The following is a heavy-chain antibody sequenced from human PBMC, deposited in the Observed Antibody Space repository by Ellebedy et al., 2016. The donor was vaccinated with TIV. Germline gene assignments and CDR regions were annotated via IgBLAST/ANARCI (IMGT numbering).Heavy chain of an antibody. J-gene: IGHJ4*02. CDR2: IYPGDSDT. V-gene: IGHV5-51*01. CDR1: GYSLTSYW. D-gene: IGHD1-14*01. Sequence: NVSCKGSGYSLTSYWIRWVRQMPGKGLEWLGIIYPGDSDTRYSPSFQGQVTISADKSISTAYLQWSSLKASDTAMYYCARDSGLDYWGQGTLVTVSS. CDR3: ARDSGLDY.